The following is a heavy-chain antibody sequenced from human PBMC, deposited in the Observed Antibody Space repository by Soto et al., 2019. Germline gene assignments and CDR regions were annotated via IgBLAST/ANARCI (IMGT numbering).Heavy chain of an antibody. Sequence: PGGSLRLSCEASGMNFGGYWMHWVRQAPGKGLVWVSEINTDVTSTNYADSLKGRFTISRDNARDTLYLQMNSLSVEDTAVYYCATLSAPVDFWGQGTLVTVSS. CDR3: ATLSAPVDF. V-gene: IGHV3-74*01. D-gene: IGHD6-6*01. CDR1: GMNFGGYW. J-gene: IGHJ4*02. CDR2: INTDVTST.